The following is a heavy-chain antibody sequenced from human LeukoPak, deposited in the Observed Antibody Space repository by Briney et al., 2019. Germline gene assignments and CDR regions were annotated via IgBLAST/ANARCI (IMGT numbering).Heavy chain of an antibody. CDR3: ARGISSSWYVDY. CDR1: GFTLSSYA. J-gene: IGHJ4*02. V-gene: IGHV3-33*08. CDR2: IWYDGSNK. D-gene: IGHD6-13*01. Sequence: GGSLRLSCAASGFTLSSYAMHWVRQAPGKGLEWVAVIWYDGSNKYYADSVKGRFTISRDNSKNTLYLQMNSLRAEDTAVYYCARGISSSWYVDYWGQGTLVTVSS.